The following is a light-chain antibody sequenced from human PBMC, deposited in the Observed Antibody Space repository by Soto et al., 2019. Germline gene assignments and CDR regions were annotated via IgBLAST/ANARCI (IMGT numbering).Light chain of an antibody. CDR2: DAS. CDR3: QQYNSYSWT. J-gene: IGKJ1*01. Sequence: DIQMTQSPSTLSASVGDGVTITCRASQSISSWLAWYQQKPGKATKLLIYDASSLESGVPSRFSGSGSGTEFTLTISSLQPDDFATYYCQQYNSYSWTFGQGTKVDIK. V-gene: IGKV1-5*01. CDR1: QSISSW.